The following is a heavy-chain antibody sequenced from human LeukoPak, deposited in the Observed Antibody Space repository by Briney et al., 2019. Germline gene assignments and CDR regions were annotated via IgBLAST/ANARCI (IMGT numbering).Heavy chain of an antibody. J-gene: IGHJ4*02. CDR3: ARSDLPYNSSGWYYFDY. CDR2: IIPIFGTA. D-gene: IGHD6-19*01. CDR1: GGTFSSYA. Sequence: SVKVSCKASGGTFSSYAISWVRQAPGQGLEWMGGIIPIFGTANYAQKFQGRVTSTTDESTSTAYMELSSLRSEDTAVDYCARSDLPYNSSGWYYFDYWGQGTLVTVSS. V-gene: IGHV1-69*05.